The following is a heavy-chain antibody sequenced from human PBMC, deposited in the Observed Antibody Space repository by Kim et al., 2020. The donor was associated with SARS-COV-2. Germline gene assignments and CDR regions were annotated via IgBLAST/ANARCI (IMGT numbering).Heavy chain of an antibody. D-gene: IGHD3-10*01. Sequence: YTNYADSVKGRFTISRDNAKNSLYLQMNSLRAEDTAVYYCGSGARGVFDYWGQGTLVTVSS. V-gene: IGHV3-11*06. CDR2: YT. CDR3: GSGARGVFDY. J-gene: IGHJ4*02.